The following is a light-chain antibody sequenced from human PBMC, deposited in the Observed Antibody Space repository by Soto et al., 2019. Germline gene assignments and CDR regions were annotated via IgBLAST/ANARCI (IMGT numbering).Light chain of an antibody. CDR1: QAISNY. CDR3: HKYNSAPLT. V-gene: IGKV1-27*01. J-gene: IGKJ4*01. CDR2: AAS. Sequence: DIQMTQSPSSLSASVGDRVTITCRASQAISNYLAWYQQKPGKVPKLLIYAASTLQSGVTSRFSGSGSGTDFTLTISSLQTEDVSTYYCHKYNSAPLTFGGGTKVEIK.